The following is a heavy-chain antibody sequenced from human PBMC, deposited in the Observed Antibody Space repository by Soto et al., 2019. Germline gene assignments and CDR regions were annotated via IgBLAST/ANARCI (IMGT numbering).Heavy chain of an antibody. CDR3: AIPIVVVPAAMTEDYGMDV. D-gene: IGHD2-2*01. CDR2: INPNSGGT. V-gene: IGHV1-2*02. J-gene: IGHJ6*02. Sequence: ASVKVSCKASGYTFTGYYMHWVRQAPGQGLEWMGWINPNSGGTNYAQKFQGRVTMTRDTSISTAYMELSRLRSDDTAVYYCAIPIVVVPAAMTEDYGMDVWGQGXTVTVYS. CDR1: GYTFTGYY.